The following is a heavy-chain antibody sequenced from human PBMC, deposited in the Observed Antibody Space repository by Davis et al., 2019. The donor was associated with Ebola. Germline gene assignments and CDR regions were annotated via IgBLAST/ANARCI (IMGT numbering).Heavy chain of an antibody. CDR2: ISYDGSNK. V-gene: IGHV3-33*05. Sequence: GESLKISCAASGFTFSSYGMHWVRQAPGKGLEWVAVISYDGSNKYYADAVKGRFTISRDNSRNTLYLQMNSLRAEDTAVYYCAKVVTLHFDYWGQGTLVTVSS. D-gene: IGHD3-16*01. CDR3: AKVVTLHFDY. CDR1: GFTFSSYG. J-gene: IGHJ4*02.